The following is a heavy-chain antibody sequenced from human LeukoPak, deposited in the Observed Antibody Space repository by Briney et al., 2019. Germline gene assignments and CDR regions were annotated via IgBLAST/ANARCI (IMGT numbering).Heavy chain of an antibody. CDR2: ISGSGGST. V-gene: IGHV3-23*01. D-gene: IGHD2-15*01. J-gene: IGHJ4*02. Sequence: GGSLRLSCAASGFTFTNYAMSWVRQAPGKGLEWVSVISGSGGSTYYADSVKGRFTISRDNSKNTLYLQMNSLRVEDAAVYYCAKAPVTTCRGAFCYPFDYWGLGTLVTVSS. CDR3: AKAPVTTCRGAFCYPFDY. CDR1: GFTFTNYA.